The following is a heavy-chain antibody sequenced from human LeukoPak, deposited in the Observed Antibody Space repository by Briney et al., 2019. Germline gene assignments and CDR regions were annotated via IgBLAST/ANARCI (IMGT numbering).Heavy chain of an antibody. D-gene: IGHD3-10*01. V-gene: IGHV3-30*04. Sequence: QSGGSLRLSCAASGFTFSSYAMHWVRQAPGKGLEWVAVISYDGSNKYYADSVKGRFTISRDNSKNTLYLQINSLRAEDTAVYYCARGRGVTMVRGLKTNWFDPWGQGTLVTVSS. CDR1: GFTFSSYA. J-gene: IGHJ5*02. CDR3: ARGRGVTMVRGLKTNWFDP. CDR2: ISYDGSNK.